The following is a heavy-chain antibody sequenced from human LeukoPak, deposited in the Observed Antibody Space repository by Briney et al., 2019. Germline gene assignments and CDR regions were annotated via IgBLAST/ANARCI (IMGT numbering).Heavy chain of an antibody. V-gene: IGHV1-18*01. CDR1: GYTFTSYG. J-gene: IGHJ5*02. CDR2: ISAYNGNT. D-gene: IGHD2/OR15-2a*01. Sequence: GASVKVSCKASGYTFTSYGINWVRQAPGQGLEWIGGISAYNGNTNYAQKFQGRVTMTTDTSTSTAYMELRSLTSDDTAVYYCARGLLSVSVGWFDPWGQGTLVTVSS. CDR3: ARGLLSVSVGWFDP.